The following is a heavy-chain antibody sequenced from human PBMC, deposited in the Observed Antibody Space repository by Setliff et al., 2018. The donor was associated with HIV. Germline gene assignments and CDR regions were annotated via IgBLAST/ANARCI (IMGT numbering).Heavy chain of an antibody. CDR1: GGSISRYY. J-gene: IGHJ6*03. Sequence: SETLSLTCTVSGGSISRYYWSWIRQPPGKGLEWIGYIYYSGSTDYNPSLKSRVTISVDTSKNQFSLKLSSVTAADTAVYYCARGITMISAGYYYYYMDVWGKGTTVTVSS. CDR2: IYYSGST. D-gene: IGHD3-22*01. V-gene: IGHV4-59*12. CDR3: ARGITMISAGYYYYYMDV.